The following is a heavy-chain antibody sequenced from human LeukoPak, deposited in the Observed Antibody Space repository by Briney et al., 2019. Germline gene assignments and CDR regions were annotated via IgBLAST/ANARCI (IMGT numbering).Heavy chain of an antibody. J-gene: IGHJ6*03. Sequence: GGSLRLSCAASGFTFSSYTMHWVRQAPGKGLEWVAVISYDGSNKYYADSVKARFTISRDNSKNTLYLQMNSLRTEDTAIYYCARDGYNYDYSFYYFMDVWGKGTTVTVSS. D-gene: IGHD5-18*01. CDR3: ARDGYNYDYSFYYFMDV. CDR2: ISYDGSNK. CDR1: GFTFSSYT. V-gene: IGHV3-30*04.